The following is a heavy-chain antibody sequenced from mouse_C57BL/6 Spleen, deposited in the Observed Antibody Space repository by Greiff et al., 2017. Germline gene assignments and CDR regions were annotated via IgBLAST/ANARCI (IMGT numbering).Heavy chain of an antibody. J-gene: IGHJ2*01. CDR2: IYPSDSET. CDR1: GYTFTSYW. CDR3: ARGDSNFLDY. V-gene: IGHV1-61*01. D-gene: IGHD2-5*01. Sequence: VKLQESGAELVRPGSSVKLSCKASGYTFTSYWMDWVKQRPGQGLEWIGNIYPSDSETHYNQKFKDKATLTVDKSSSTAYMQLSSLTSEDSAVYYCARGDSNFLDYWGQGTTLTVSS.